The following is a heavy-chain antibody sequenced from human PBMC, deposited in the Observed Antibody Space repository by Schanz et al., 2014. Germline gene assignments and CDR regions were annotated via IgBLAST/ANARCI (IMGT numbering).Heavy chain of an antibody. CDR1: GFTFSSYD. J-gene: IGHJ4*02. CDR2: ISGGGGST. CDR3: AKDGEIWSGYPEYFDS. D-gene: IGHD3-3*01. Sequence: EVQLVESGGGLVQPGGSLRLSCAASGFTFSSYDMNWVRLVPGKGLECVSGISGGGGSTYYADSVKGRFTISRDTSKTTLYLQMNSLRDEDTAVYYCAKDGEIWSGYPEYFDSWGQGTLVTVSS. V-gene: IGHV3-23*04.